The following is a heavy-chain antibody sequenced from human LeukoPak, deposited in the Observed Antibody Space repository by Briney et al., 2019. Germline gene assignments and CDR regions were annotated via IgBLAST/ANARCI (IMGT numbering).Heavy chain of an antibody. J-gene: IGHJ4*02. D-gene: IGHD2-2*01. Sequence: GGSLRLSCAASGFTFSSYGMHWVRQAPGKGLEWVSAISGSGGSTYYADSVKGRFTISRDNSKNTLYLQMNSLRAEDTAVYYCAKCRSDIVVVPAAPLDYWGQGTLVTVSS. V-gene: IGHV3-23*01. CDR1: GFTFSSYG. CDR3: AKCRSDIVVVPAAPLDY. CDR2: ISGSGGST.